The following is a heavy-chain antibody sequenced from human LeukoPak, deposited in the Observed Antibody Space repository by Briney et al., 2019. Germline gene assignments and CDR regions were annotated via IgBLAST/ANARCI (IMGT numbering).Heavy chain of an antibody. CDR1: GFTFSDYY. D-gene: IGHD3-22*01. V-gene: IGHV3-11*01. Sequence: GGSLRLSCAASGFTFSDYYMSWIRQPPGKGLEWVSYISSIGRTIYYADSVKGRFTTSRENAMNSLYLQMSSLRAEDTAVYYCARALVISTAGSEFDPWGQGTLVTVSS. CDR3: ARALVISTAGSEFDP. J-gene: IGHJ5*02. CDR2: ISSIGRTI.